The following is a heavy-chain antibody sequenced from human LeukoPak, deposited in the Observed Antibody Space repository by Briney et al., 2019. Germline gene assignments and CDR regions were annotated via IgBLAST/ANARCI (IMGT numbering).Heavy chain of an antibody. D-gene: IGHD1-1*01. Sequence: ASVNVSCKASGYTFTSYGISWVRQAPGQGLEWMGWSSTYNTDTKYAQKLQGRVTMTTDTSTNTAYMELRDLRSDDTAVYYCARESNWAYYFDYWGQGTLV. CDR1: GYTFTSYG. V-gene: IGHV1-18*01. CDR2: SSTYNTDT. J-gene: IGHJ4*02. CDR3: ARESNWAYYFDY.